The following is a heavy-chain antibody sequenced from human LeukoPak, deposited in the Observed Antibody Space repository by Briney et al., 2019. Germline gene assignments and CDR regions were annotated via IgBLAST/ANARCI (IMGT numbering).Heavy chain of an antibody. J-gene: IGHJ4*02. CDR2: ISAYNGDT. Sequence: GASVKVSCKASGYTFTSYGFSWVRQAPGQGLEWMGWISAYNGDTNCARKFQGRVTMTTDTSTSTAHMELRSLRTDDTAVYYCARDPYSSGSLYGYWGQGTLVTVSS. D-gene: IGHD6-19*01. CDR3: ARDPYSSGSLYGY. CDR1: GYTFTSYG. V-gene: IGHV1-18*01.